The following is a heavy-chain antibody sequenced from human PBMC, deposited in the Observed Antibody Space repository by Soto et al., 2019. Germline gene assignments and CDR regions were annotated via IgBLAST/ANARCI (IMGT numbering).Heavy chain of an antibody. CDR1: GFTFSSYG. V-gene: IGHV3-33*01. D-gene: IGHD6-19*01. CDR3: ARDRSRYSSGWYVQYYYYGMDV. CDR2: IWYDGSNK. J-gene: IGHJ6*02. Sequence: QVQLVESGGGVVQPGRSLRLSCAASGFTFSSYGMHWVRQAPGKGLEWVAVIWYDGSNKYYADSVKGRFTISRDNSKNTLYLQMNSLRAEDTAVYYCARDRSRYSSGWYVQYYYYGMDVWGQGTTVTVSS.